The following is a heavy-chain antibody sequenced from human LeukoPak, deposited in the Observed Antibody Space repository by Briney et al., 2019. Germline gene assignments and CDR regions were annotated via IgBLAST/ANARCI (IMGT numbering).Heavy chain of an antibody. Sequence: GGSLRLSCAASGFTVSTNCMTWVRQAPGKGLEWVSSISSSSSYIYYADSVKGRFTISRDNAKNSLYLQMNSLRAEDTAVYYCAREPPFCSGGYCARLDYWGQGTLVTVSS. V-gene: IGHV3-21*01. D-gene: IGHD2-15*01. J-gene: IGHJ4*02. CDR2: ISSSSSYI. CDR3: AREPPFCSGGYCARLDY. CDR1: GFTVSTNC.